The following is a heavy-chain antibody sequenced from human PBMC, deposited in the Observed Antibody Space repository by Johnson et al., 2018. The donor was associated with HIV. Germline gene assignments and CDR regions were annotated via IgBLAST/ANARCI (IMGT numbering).Heavy chain of an antibody. J-gene: IGHJ3*02. CDR1: GFTFSSYG. Sequence: QVQVVESGGGVVQPGRSLRLSCAASGFTFSSYGMHWVRQAPGKGLAWVAVIWYDGSNKYYADSVKGRFTISRDNSKNTLYLQMNSLRAEDTAVYYCARDATLYYGSGSYGDAPHFGVAFDIWGQGTMVTVSS. CDR2: IWYDGSNK. D-gene: IGHD3-10*01. CDR3: ARDATLYYGSGSYGDAPHFGVAFDI. V-gene: IGHV3-33*01.